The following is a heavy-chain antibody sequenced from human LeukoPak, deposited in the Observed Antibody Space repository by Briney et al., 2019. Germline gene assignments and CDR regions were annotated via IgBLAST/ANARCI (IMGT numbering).Heavy chain of an antibody. CDR3: TRDEFMGYGDYADY. CDR1: GFTFGDYA. J-gene: IGHJ4*02. Sequence: GGSLRLSCTASGFTFGDYAMSWVRQAPGKGLEWVGFIRSKAYGGTTEYAASVKGRFTISRDDSKSIAYLQMNSLKTEDTAVYYCTRDEFMGYGDYADYWGQGTLVTVSS. V-gene: IGHV3-49*04. D-gene: IGHD4-17*01. CDR2: IRSKAYGGTT.